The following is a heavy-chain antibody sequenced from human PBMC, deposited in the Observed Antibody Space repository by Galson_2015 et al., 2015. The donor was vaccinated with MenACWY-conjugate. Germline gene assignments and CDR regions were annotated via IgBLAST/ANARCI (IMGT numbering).Heavy chain of an antibody. D-gene: IGHD5-24*01. J-gene: IGHJ4*02. CDR2: INHDGSDK. CDR1: GFTFSSFW. V-gene: IGHV3-74*01. Sequence: SLRLSCAASGFTFSSFWMHWVRQGPGKGLLWVSHINHDGSDKNYADSVKGRFTISRDSSKNTLYLQMDSLRAQDTAVYFCAKTRGRWLLGAVADWCQGTLVTVS. CDR3: AKTRGRWLLGAVAD.